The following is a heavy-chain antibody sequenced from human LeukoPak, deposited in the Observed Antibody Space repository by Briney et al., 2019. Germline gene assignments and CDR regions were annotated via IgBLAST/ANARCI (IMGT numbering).Heavy chain of an antibody. CDR2: INPGGTT. J-gene: IGHJ4*02. D-gene: IGHD4-17*01. CDR3: ARAKSTVSTYFDS. V-gene: IGHV4-34*01. CDR1: GGSFSGYY. Sequence: SETLSLTCAVHGGSFSGYYWAWIRQPPGKGLEWIGEINPGGTTNYHPSLKRRVIISADTSKSQFSLELRSVTAADTAVFYCARAKSTVSTYFDSWGQGSLVTVSS.